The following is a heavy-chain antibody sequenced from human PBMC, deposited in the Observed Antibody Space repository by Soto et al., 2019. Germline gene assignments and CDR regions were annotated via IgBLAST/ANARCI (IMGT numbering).Heavy chain of an antibody. V-gene: IGHV4-39*01. D-gene: IGHD6-13*01. CDR2: IYYSGST. CDR1: GGSISSSSYY. CDR3: ARRIAQYSSSWYLGDGPSFFDY. Sequence: QLQPQESGPGLVKPSETLSLTCTVSGGSISSSSYYWGWIRQPPGKGLEWIGSIYYSGSTYYNPSLKSRVTISVDTSKNQFSLKLSSVTAADTAVYYCARRIAQYSSSWYLGDGPSFFDYWGQGTLVTVSS. J-gene: IGHJ4*02.